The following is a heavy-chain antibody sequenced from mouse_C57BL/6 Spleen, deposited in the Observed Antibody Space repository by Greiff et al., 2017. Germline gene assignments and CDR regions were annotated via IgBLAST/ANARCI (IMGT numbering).Heavy chain of an antibody. D-gene: IGHD1-1*01. V-gene: IGHV1-72*01. CDR2: IAPNSGGT. CDR1: GYNFPRYW. CDR3: ARDYYGSNYFDD. Sequence: VQLQQPGAELVKPGASVKLSCKASGYNFPRYWMHWVKQRPGRGLEWIGRIAPNSGGTKYNEKFKSKATLTVDKPSSTAYMHLSSLTSEDSAVYYDARDYYGSNYFDDWGQGTTLTVSS. J-gene: IGHJ2*01.